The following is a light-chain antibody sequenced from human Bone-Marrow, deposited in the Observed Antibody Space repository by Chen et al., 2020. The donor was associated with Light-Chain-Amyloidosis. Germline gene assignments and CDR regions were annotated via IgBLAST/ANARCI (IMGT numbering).Light chain of an antibody. CDR3: SSYTSSSTLV. J-gene: IGLJ3*02. CDR1: SRDVGGFNY. V-gene: IGLV2-14*01. CDR2: EVS. Sequence: QSALTQTASVSGSPGQSLTISCTGTSRDVGGFNYVSWYQQHPGKPPKLMIYEVSNRPSGVSTRFSGSKSGNTASLTISGLQAEDEADYYCSSYTSSSTLVFGGGTKLTVL.